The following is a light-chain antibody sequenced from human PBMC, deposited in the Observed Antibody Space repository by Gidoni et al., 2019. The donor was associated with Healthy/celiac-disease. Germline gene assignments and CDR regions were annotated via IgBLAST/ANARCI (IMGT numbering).Light chain of an antibody. CDR3: AAWDDSLNGSVV. CDR2: SNN. J-gene: IGLJ2*01. V-gene: IGLV1-44*01. Sequence: QSVLTQPPSASGTPGQRVTISCSGSSSNIGSKTVNWYQQLPGTAPKLLIYSNNQRPSGVPDRVSGSKSGTSASLAISGLQSEDEADYYCAAWDDSLNGSVVFGGGTKLTVL. CDR1: SSNIGSKT.